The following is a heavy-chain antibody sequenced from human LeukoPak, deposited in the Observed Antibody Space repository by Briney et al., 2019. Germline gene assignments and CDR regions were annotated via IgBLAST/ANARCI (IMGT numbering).Heavy chain of an antibody. CDR1: GFTFGDYG. V-gene: IGHV3-21*01. CDR2: ISSSSSYI. J-gene: IGHJ4*02. CDR3: AREPYGSGSIDY. Sequence: GGSLRLSCTPSGFTFGDYGMSWVRQAPGKGLEWVSSISSSSSYIYYADSVKGRFTISRDNAKNSLYLQMNSLRAEDTAVYYCAREPYGSGSIDYWGQGTLVTVSS. D-gene: IGHD3-10*01.